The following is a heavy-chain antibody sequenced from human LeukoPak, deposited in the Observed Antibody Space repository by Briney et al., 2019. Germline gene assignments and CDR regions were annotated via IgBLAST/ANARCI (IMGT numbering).Heavy chain of an antibody. Sequence: SVKVSCKASGGTFSSYAISWVRQAPGQGLEWMGRIIPILGIANYAQKFQGRVTITADKSTSTAYMELSSLRSEDTAVYYCARDSITIFGEVIGYFQHWGQGTLVTVSS. CDR2: IIPILGIA. V-gene: IGHV1-69*04. CDR3: ARDSITIFGEVIGYFQH. D-gene: IGHD3-3*01. J-gene: IGHJ1*01. CDR1: GGTFSSYA.